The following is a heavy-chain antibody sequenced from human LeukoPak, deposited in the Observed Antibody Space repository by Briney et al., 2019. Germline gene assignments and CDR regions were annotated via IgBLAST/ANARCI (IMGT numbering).Heavy chain of an antibody. CDR1: GFTFSSYA. D-gene: IGHD3-16*01. J-gene: IGHJ4*02. CDR3: ANIPNSFGPDY. Sequence: GGSLRLSCAASGFTFSSYAMSWVRLAPGRGLEWVAFIPRDGSYEKYADSVKGRFAISRDNSKSTLYLHMNSLRAEDTAVYYCANIPNSFGPDYWGQGSLVTVSS. CDR2: IPRDGSYE. V-gene: IGHV3-30*02.